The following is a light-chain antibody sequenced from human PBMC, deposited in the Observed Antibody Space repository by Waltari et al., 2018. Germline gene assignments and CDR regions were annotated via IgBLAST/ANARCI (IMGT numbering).Light chain of an antibody. J-gene: IGLJ3*02. CDR3: CSYAGSSTWV. CDR2: EVS. Sequence: QSALTHPASVSGSPGQSTTIPCTGTSSEVGTYNFVSWYQQHPGKAPKFMIYEVSKRPSGVSNRFSGSKSGNTASLTISGLQAEDEAAYYCCSYAGSSTWVFGGGTKLTVL. CDR1: SSEVGTYNF. V-gene: IGLV2-23*02.